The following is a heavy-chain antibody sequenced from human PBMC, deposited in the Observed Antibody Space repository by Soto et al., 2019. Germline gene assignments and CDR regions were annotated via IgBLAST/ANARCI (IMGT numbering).Heavy chain of an antibody. CDR3: ARDPNIVLVPAALRSYYYYYGMDV. Sequence: EVQLVESGGGLVQPGGSLRLSCAASGFTFSSYWMSWVRQAPGKGLEWVANIKQDGSEKYYVDSVKGRFTISRDNAKNSLYLQMNSLRGEDTAVYYCARDPNIVLVPAALRSYYYYYGMDVWGQGTTVTVSS. J-gene: IGHJ6*02. CDR2: IKQDGSEK. V-gene: IGHV3-7*01. D-gene: IGHD2-2*01. CDR1: GFTFSSYW.